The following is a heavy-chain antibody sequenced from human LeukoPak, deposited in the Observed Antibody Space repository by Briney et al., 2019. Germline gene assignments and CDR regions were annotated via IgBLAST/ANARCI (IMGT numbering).Heavy chain of an antibody. CDR2: IVVGSGRT. CDR1: GFTFSSSA. Sequence: SVKVSCKASGFTFSSSAIQGVRQARGQRLDGVGWIVVGSGRTEYAQNLQGRVTITRDMSTGTAYMELSSLTSEDTAVYHCAAERYSGSCCWFDPWGQGTLVTVSS. CDR3: AAERYSGSCCWFDP. V-gene: IGHV1-58*02. J-gene: IGHJ5*02. D-gene: IGHD6-13*01.